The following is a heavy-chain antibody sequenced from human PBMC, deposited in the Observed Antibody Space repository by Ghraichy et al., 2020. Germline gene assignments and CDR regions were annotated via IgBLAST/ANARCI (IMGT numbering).Heavy chain of an antibody. V-gene: IGHV1-8*01. D-gene: IGHD3-10*01. CDR1: GYTFTSYD. CDR3: ARGRDGQGFGELLTNLWYYYTHPVDV. J-gene: IGHJ6*02. CDR2: MNPNSGNT. Sequence: ASVKVSCKASGYTFTSYDINWVRQATGQGLEWMGWMNPNSGNTGYAQKFQGRVTMTRNTSISTAYMELSSLRSEDTAVYYCARGRDGQGFGELLTNLWYYYTHPVDVWGQGTTVTVSS.